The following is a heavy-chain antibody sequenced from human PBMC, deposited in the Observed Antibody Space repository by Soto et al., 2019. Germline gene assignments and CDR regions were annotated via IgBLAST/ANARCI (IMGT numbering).Heavy chain of an antibody. CDR3: ARLGFGGNPYYFDY. D-gene: IGHD2-15*01. CDR1: GSSISSGGYY. V-gene: IGHV4-31*03. CDR2: TYYSGST. J-gene: IGHJ4*02. Sequence: QVQLQESGPGLVKPSQTLSLTCTVSGSSISSGGYYWSWIRQHPGKGLQWIGCTYYSGSTYYNPSLKSRLITSVDTSKNGFSLKLNSVTAADTAVYYCARLGFGGNPYYFDYWGQGILVTVSS.